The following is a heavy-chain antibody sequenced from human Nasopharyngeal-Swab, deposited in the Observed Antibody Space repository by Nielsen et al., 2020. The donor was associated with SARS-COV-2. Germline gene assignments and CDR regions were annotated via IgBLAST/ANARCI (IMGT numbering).Heavy chain of an antibody. J-gene: IGHJ4*02. Sequence: SELLSPTCSVPGGSTINADYYWGWIRQPPGKGLEWIASIYHTGVTQYNPSLSSRVSLSVDMSKNQFSLRLTSVTAADTALYYCARDHWGGGLHDYWGQGTLVTVSS. V-gene: IGHV4-39*07. CDR1: GGSTINADYY. D-gene: IGHD7-27*01. CDR3: ARDHWGGGLHDY. CDR2: IYHTGVT.